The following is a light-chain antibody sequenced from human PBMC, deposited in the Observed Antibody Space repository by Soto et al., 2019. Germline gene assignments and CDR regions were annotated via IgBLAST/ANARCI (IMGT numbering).Light chain of an antibody. CDR2: DAS. J-gene: IGKJ5*01. Sequence: DIQMTQSPPSLSVSVGDRVTITCQASQDISNYLHWFQQKPGKAPQLLIYDASSLESGVPSRFSGSGSGTDFTLTISSLEPEDFAFYYCQQYNNWPPITFGQGTRLEIK. V-gene: IGKV1-33*01. CDR1: QDISNY. CDR3: QQYNNWPPIT.